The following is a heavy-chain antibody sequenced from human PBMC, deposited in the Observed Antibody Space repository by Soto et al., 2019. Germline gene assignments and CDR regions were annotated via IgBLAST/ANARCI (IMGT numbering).Heavy chain of an antibody. V-gene: IGHV3-74*01. CDR3: VRGTYGGRGMEY. CDR1: GFTFSSYP. J-gene: IGHJ4*02. Sequence: GGSLRLSCATSGFTFSSYPIHWVRQAPGKGPVWVSRITEDGSGTTYADSVKGRFTVTRDNAKNTMYLQMSGLGAEDTAVYHCVRGTYGGRGMEYWGQGALVTVS. D-gene: IGHD3-10*01. CDR2: ITEDGSGT.